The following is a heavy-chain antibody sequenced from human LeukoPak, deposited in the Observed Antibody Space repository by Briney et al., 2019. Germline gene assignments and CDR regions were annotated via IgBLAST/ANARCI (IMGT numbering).Heavy chain of an antibody. V-gene: IGHV3-30*03. D-gene: IGHD3-10*01. J-gene: IGHJ4*02. CDR3: ATSYGSGAYPNY. Sequence: PGGSLRLSCVASGFIFNHFGMHWVRQAPGKGLDWVAVVSHDGGKKYYADSVKGRFTISRDNSKNTLYLQMSSLRTEDTAVYYCATSYGSGAYPNYWGQGTLVTVSS. CDR1: GFIFNHFG. CDR2: VSHDGGKK.